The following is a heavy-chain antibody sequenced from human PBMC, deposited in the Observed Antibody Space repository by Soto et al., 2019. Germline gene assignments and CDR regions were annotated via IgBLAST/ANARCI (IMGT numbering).Heavy chain of an antibody. D-gene: IGHD3-10*01. J-gene: IGHJ4*02. Sequence: QVQLVESGGGVVQPGRSLRLSCAASGFAFHRYGIHWVRQAPGKGLEWVADIWYDGTTKYYADSVKGRFNVSRDDSENTLYLQMDSLRAGDTAVYYCARDGSGGDWRFFDYWGQGTLVTVSS. CDR2: IWYDGTTK. CDR1: GFAFHRYG. V-gene: IGHV3-33*01. CDR3: ARDGSGGDWRFFDY.